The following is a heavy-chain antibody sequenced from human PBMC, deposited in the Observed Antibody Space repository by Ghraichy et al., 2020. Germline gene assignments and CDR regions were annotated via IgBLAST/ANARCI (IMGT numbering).Heavy chain of an antibody. Sequence: GGSLRLSCQGSGNSFTNYWIAWVRQMPGKGLEWMGIIYPGDSDTKYSPSFQGHVTMSADKSITTAYLQWSSLKASDTAIYYCAGQTGTAGTTTGDFGSWGPGTPVTVSS. J-gene: IGHJ4*02. CDR1: GNSFTNYW. D-gene: IGHD1-14*01. CDR2: IYPGDSDT. V-gene: IGHV5-51*01. CDR3: AGQTGTAGTTTGDFGS.